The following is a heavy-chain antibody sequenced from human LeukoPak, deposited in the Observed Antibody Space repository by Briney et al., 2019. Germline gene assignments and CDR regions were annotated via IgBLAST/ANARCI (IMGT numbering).Heavy chain of an antibody. CDR3: AREGYSYGIYFDY. J-gene: IGHJ4*02. CDR1: GYSISSGHY. V-gene: IGHV4-38-2*02. D-gene: IGHD5-18*01. CDR2: VYYSGST. Sequence: SSETLSLTCTVSGYSISSGHYWGWIRHPPGKGLEWIGYVYYSGSTNYNPSLKSRVTISLDTSKNQFSLKLSSVTAADTAVYYCAREGYSYGIYFDYWGQGTLVTVSS.